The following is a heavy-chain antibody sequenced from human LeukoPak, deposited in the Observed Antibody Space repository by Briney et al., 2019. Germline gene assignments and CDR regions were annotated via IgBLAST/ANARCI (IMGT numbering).Heavy chain of an antibody. Sequence: GASVKVSCKASGYTSTSYCMHWVRQAPGQGLEWMGIINPSGGSTSYAQKFQGRVTMTRDTSTSTVYMELSSLRSEDTAVYYCARERMSGYDFDYWGQGTLVTVSS. J-gene: IGHJ4*02. CDR2: INPSGGST. V-gene: IGHV1-46*01. CDR1: GYTSTSYC. CDR3: ARERMSGYDFDY. D-gene: IGHD5-12*01.